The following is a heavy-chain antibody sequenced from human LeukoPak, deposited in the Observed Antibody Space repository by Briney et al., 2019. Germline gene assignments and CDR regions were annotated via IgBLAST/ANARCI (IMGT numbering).Heavy chain of an antibody. V-gene: IGHV3-30*01. Sequence: GGSLRLSCAASGFTFSSYAMHWVRQAPGKGLEWVAVISYDGSNKYYADSVKSRFTISRDNSKKTLYLQMNRQRDEDTAVYYCARERETAVAAYFDYWGQGTLVTVSS. CDR2: ISYDGSNK. CDR1: GFTFSSYA. J-gene: IGHJ4*02. D-gene: IGHD2-15*01. CDR3: ARERETAVAAYFDY.